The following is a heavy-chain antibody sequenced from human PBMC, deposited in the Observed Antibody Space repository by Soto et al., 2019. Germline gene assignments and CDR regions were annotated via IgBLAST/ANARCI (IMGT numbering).Heavy chain of an antibody. Sequence: QVQLVQSGDEVKKPGASVTVSCKTSGYTFTTYGISWVRQAPGQGLEWMGWISAYNGDTKYAQNVQDRGSMTTDTPTSTAYMELRSLRSDDTAVYYCAREGSWPYYCCGMDVWGQGTTVTVSS. D-gene: IGHD6-13*01. J-gene: IGHJ6*02. CDR2: ISAYNGDT. CDR1: GYTFTTYG. CDR3: AREGSWPYYCCGMDV. V-gene: IGHV1-18*01.